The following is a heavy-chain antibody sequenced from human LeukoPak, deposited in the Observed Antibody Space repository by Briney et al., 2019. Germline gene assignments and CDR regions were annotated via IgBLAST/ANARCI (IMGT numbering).Heavy chain of an antibody. CDR3: ARVKYDSSGYSSILDN. V-gene: IGHV3-21*01. D-gene: IGHD3-22*01. Sequence: GGSLRLSCAASGFTFSSYSMNWVRQAPGKGLEWVSSISRSSSNIYYADSVKGRFTISRDNAKKSLYMQMNSLRAEDTAVYYCARVKYDSSGYSSILDNWGQGPLVTVSS. CDR1: GFTFSSYS. CDR2: ISRSSSNI. J-gene: IGHJ4*02.